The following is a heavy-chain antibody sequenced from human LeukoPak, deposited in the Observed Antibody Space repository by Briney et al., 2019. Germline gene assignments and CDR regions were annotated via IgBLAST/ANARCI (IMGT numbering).Heavy chain of an antibody. J-gene: IGHJ4*02. D-gene: IGHD6-13*01. CDR3: AKDRLGSWCDY. V-gene: IGHV3-30*18. CDR1: GFTFSSYG. Sequence: TGGSLRLSCAASGFTFSSYGMHWVRQAPGKGLEWVAVISYDGSNKYYADSVKGRFTISRDNSKNTLYLQMNSLRAEDTAVYYCAKDRLGSWCDYWGQGTLVTVSS. CDR2: ISYDGSNK.